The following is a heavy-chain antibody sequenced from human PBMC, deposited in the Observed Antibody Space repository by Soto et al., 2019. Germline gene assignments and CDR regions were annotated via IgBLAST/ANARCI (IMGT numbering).Heavy chain of an antibody. CDR2: IYYSGST. CDR3: ARWGSSGWYGLYGMDV. CDR1: GGSISSYY. Sequence: SETLSLTCTVSGGSISSYYWSWIRQPPGKGLEWIGYIYYSGSTNYNPSLKSRVTISVDTSKNQFSLKLSSVTAADTAVYYCARWGSSGWYGLYGMDVWGQGTAVTVSS. J-gene: IGHJ6*02. D-gene: IGHD6-19*01. V-gene: IGHV4-59*01.